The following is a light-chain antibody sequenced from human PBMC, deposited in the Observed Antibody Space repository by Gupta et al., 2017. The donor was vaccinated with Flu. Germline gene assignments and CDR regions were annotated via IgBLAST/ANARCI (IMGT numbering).Light chain of an antibody. J-gene: IGKJ4*01. CDR3: QLSYA. CDR1: QTIRNF. Sequence: VLTQSPATLSLSPGERATLSCRASQTIRNFLAWYQQKPGQAPRLLIYDTSNRATGIPARFSGSGSGTDFSRTISSLEPEDFAVYYCQLSYAFGGGTKVEIK. CDR2: DTS. V-gene: IGKV3-11*01.